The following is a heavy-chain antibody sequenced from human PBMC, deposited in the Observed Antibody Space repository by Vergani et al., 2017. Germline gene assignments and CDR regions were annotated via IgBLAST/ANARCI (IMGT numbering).Heavy chain of an antibody. CDR3: ARDSVYCSGASCYYYGMDV. Sequence: LEESGGGSVKPGGSLRLSCAASGFTFSSYSMNWVRQAPGKGLEWVSSITSSSSYTYYADSVKGRFTISRDNAKNSLYLQVNSLRAEDTAVYYCARDSVYCSGASCYYYGMDVWGQGTTVTVSS. CDR2: ITSSSSYT. J-gene: IGHJ6*02. V-gene: IGHV3-21*01. D-gene: IGHD2-15*01. CDR1: GFTFSSYS.